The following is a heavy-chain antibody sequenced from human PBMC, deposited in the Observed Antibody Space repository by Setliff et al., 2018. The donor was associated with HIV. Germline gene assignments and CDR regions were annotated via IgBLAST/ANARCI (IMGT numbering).Heavy chain of an antibody. CDR3: ARDPQRGDGYDFDY. CDR1: GFSFNNYY. D-gene: IGHD2-21*01. Sequence: GGSLRLSCIASGFSFNNYYMTWIRQAPGKGLECISYISTRSTSTNHADSVKGRFTISRDDAKNSLYLQMNSLRAEDTAVYYCARDPQRGDGYDFDYWGQGTLVTVSS. CDR2: ISTRSTST. J-gene: IGHJ4*02. V-gene: IGHV3-11*05.